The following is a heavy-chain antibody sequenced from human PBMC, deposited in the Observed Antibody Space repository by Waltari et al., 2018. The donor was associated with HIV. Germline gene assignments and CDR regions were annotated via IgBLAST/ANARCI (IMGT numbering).Heavy chain of an antibody. J-gene: IGHJ6*02. CDR1: GFGFEVYA. CDR2: LSWDSGST. D-gene: IGHD5-12*01. Sequence: EVQLVESGGGLVRPGRSLRLPCTASGFGFEVYALHWVRQAPGKGLEWVSGLSWDSGSTGYADSVKGRFTISRDNAKNSLYLQMNSLRPEDTAFYYCAKDSNVDIGSGAMDVWGQGTTVTVSS. V-gene: IGHV3-9*01. CDR3: AKDSNVDIGSGAMDV.